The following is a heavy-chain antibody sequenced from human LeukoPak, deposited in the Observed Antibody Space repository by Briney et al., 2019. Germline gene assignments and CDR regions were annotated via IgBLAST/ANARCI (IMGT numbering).Heavy chain of an antibody. CDR3: AKDADYSSGWYKDY. CDR2: ISGSGGST. V-gene: IGHV3-23*01. Sequence: PGGSLRLSCAASGFTFSSYAMSWVRQAPGKGPEWVSAISGSGGSTYYADSVKGRFTISRDNSKNTLYLQMNSLRAEDTAVYYCAKDADYSSGWYKDYWGQGTLVTVSS. D-gene: IGHD6-19*01. CDR1: GFTFSSYA. J-gene: IGHJ4*02.